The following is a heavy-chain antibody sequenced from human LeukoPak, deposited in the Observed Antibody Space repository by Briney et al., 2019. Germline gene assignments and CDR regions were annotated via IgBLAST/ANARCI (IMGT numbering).Heavy chain of an antibody. CDR3: ARRSYRGVIGLYYYYYMDV. Sequence: GGSLRLSCAASGFTFSSYSMNWVRQAPGKGLKWVSYISRSSSYTYYADSVKGRFTISRDNAKNSLFLQMNSLRAEDTAVYYCARRSYRGVIGLYYYYYMDVWGKGTPVTVSS. D-gene: IGHD3-16*02. CDR1: GFTFSSYS. J-gene: IGHJ6*03. V-gene: IGHV3-21*05. CDR2: ISRSSSYT.